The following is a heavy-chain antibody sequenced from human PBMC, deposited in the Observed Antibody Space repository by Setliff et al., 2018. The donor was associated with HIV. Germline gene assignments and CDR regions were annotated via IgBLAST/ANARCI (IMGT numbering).Heavy chain of an antibody. CDR3: ALMLWGVPY. CDR2: IKSKTDGETE. CDR1: GFTFTNAW. Sequence: GGSLRLSCAASGFTFTNAWMSWVRQAPGKGLEWVGRIKSKTDGETEDYAAPVKGRFTISRDDSRSTLYLQMNSLSTEDTAVYYCALMLWGVPYWGRGTLVTVS. J-gene: IGHJ4*02. V-gene: IGHV3-15*01. D-gene: IGHD3-10*01.